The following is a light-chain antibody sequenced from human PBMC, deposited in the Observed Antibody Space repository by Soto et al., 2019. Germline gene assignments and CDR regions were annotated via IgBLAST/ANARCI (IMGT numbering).Light chain of an antibody. J-gene: IGKJ1*01. CDR2: DAS. CDR1: QSVISC. Sequence: EIVLTQSPATLSLSPGERATLSCRASQSVISCLACCQQKPGQSPRFLIYDASNRATGIPARFSGSGSGTDFTLTISSLEPEDFAVYYCQQRSNWWTFGQGTKVDI. V-gene: IGKV3-11*01. CDR3: QQRSNWWT.